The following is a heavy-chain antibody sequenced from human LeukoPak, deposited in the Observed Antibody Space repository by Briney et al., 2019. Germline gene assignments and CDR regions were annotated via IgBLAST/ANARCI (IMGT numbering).Heavy chain of an antibody. CDR3: ARDRGGYQSSDY. Sequence: SQTLSLTCTVSGGSISSGSYYWSWIRQPAGKGLEWIGRIYTSGSTNYNPSLKSRVTISVDTSKNQFSLKLSSVTAADTAVYYCARDRGGYQSSDYWGQGTLVTVSS. V-gene: IGHV4-61*02. J-gene: IGHJ4*02. CDR1: GGSISSGSYY. D-gene: IGHD5-12*01. CDR2: IYTSGST.